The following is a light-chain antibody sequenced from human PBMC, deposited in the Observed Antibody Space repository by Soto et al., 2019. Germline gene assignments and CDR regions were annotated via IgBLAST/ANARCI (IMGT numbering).Light chain of an antibody. V-gene: IGLV2-23*02. J-gene: IGLJ2*01. CDR3: SSYAGSSTFV. CDR1: SSDVGNYNL. Sequence: QSALTQPASASGSPGQSIAISCTGSSSDVGNYNLVSWYQQHPGKAPKLMIYGDSKRPSGVSDRFSGSKSGSTASLTISGLQAEDEADYYCSSYAGSSTFVFGGGTKLTVL. CDR2: GDS.